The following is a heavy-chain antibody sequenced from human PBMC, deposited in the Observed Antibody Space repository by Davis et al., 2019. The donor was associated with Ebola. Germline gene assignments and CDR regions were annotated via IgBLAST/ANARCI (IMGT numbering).Heavy chain of an antibody. CDR1: GFTFSSYA. J-gene: IGHJ6*03. CDR3: AKDPNYPGRIRGYYYYMDV. V-gene: IGHV3-23*01. Sequence: GGSLRLSCAASGFTFSSYAMSWVRQAPGKGLEWVSAISGSGGSTYYADSVKGRFTISRDNSKHTLYLQMNSLRAEDTAVYYCAKDPNYPGRIRGYYYYMDVWGKGTTVTVSS. CDR2: ISGSGGST. D-gene: IGHD5-24*01.